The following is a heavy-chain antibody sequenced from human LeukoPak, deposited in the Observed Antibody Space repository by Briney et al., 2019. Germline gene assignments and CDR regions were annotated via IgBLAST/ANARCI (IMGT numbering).Heavy chain of an antibody. CDR1: GYTFSNYG. D-gene: IGHD6-13*01. J-gene: IGHJ6*02. Sequence: ASVKVSCKASGYTFSNYGISWVRQAPGQGLEWMGWVSGYSGNTNYAEKLQGRVTVTTDTSTSTAYMELRSLRSDDTAVYYCARDVLPPRTRAAADYGLDVWSQGTTVTVSS. CDR3: ARDVLPPRTRAAADYGLDV. V-gene: IGHV1-18*01. CDR2: VSGYSGNT.